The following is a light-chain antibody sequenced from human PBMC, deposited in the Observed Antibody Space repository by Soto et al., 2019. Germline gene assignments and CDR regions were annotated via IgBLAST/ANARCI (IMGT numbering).Light chain of an antibody. CDR2: EGS. CDR3: CSYAGSTTLV. J-gene: IGLJ2*01. Sequence: QSALTQPASVSGSPGQSITISCTGTSSDVGSYNLGSWYQQHPGKAPKLMIYEGSKRPSGVSNRFSGSKSGNTASLTISGLQAEDEADYYCCSYAGSTTLVFGGGPKLTVL. V-gene: IGLV2-23*01. CDR1: SSDVGSYNL.